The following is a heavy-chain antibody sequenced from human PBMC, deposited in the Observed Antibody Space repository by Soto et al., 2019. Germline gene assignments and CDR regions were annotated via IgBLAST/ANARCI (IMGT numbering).Heavy chain of an antibody. CDR3: ARDLGYYESSGYFDY. CDR2: IGSSDNII. CDR1: GFTFSDYY. V-gene: IGHV3-11*01. J-gene: IGHJ4*02. D-gene: IGHD3-22*01. Sequence: GGSLRLSCAASGFTFSDYYMSWIRQAPGKGLEWVSYIGSSDNIIYYADSVKGRFTISRDNAKNSLYLQMNSLRAEDTAVYYCARDLGYYESSGYFDYWGQGTLVTVSS.